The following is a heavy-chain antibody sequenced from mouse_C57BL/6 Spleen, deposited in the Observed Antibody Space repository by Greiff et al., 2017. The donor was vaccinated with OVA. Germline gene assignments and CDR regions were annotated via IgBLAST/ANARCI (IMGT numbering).Heavy chain of an antibody. J-gene: IGHJ4*01. CDR3: ARLVVYRIDEGYAMDY. V-gene: IGHV1-64*01. CDR1: GYTFTSYW. Sequence: VQLQQPGAELVKPGASVKLSCKASGYTFTSYWMHWVKQRPGQGLEWIGMIHPNSGSTNYNEKFKSKATLTVDKSSSTAYMQLSSLTSEDSAVYYCARLVVYRIDEGYAMDYWGQGTSVTVSS. D-gene: IGHD2-12*01. CDR2: IHPNSGST.